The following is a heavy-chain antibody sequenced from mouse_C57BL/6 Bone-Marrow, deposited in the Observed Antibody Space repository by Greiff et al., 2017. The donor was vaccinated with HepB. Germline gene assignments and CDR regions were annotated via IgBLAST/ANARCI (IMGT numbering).Heavy chain of an antibody. J-gene: IGHJ4*01. CDR3: AKNEVVTTYYYAMDY. CDR2: IWRGGST. Sequence: QVQLKESGPGLVQPSQRLSITCTVSGFSLTSYGVHWVRQSPGKGLEWLGVIWRGGSTDYNAAFMSRLSITKDNSKSQVFFKMNSLQADDTAIYYCAKNEVVTTYYYAMDYWGQGTSVTVSS. D-gene: IGHD2-5*01. CDR1: GFSLTSYG. V-gene: IGHV2-5*01.